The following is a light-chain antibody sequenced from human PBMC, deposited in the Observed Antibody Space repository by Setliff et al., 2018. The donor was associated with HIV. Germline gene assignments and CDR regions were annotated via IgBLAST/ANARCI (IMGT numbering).Light chain of an antibody. CDR1: SSDIGDYNF. CDR2: DVS. CDR3: SSYTTTITPYV. V-gene: IGLV2-14*01. Sequence: QSALTQSASVSGSPGQSITISCTGTSSDIGDYNFVSWYQQHPGKAPKLMIYDVSKRPSGVSNRFSGSKSGSTASLTISGPQAEDEGDYYCSSYTTTITPYVFGTGTKVTVL. J-gene: IGLJ1*01.